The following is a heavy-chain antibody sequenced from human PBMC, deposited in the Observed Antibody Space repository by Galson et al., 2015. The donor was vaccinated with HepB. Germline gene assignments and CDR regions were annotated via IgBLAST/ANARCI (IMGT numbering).Heavy chain of an antibody. CDR3: ARAEGSGLLF. J-gene: IGHJ4*02. V-gene: IGHV2-26*01. D-gene: IGHD3-10*01. CDR2: LFSDEEK. CDR1: DLSLTNPRVG. Sequence: PALGKPTQTRTLTCSVSDLSLTNPRVGGSWIRQPPGKALEWLAQLFSDEEKCYNTPLKSRGPISQEPAKGQVVLTMTNVDPVDTATYFCARAEGSGLLFWGQGTPVTVSS.